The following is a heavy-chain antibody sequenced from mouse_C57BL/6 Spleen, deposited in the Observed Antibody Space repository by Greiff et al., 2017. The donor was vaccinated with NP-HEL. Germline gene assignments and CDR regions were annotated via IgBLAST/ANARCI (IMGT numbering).Heavy chain of an antibody. CDR2: INYDGSST. D-gene: IGHD2-3*01. CDR1: GFTFSDYY. V-gene: IGHV5-16*01. CDR3: ARDQGGYYGNAMDY. Sequence: EVQLVESEGGLVQPGSSMKLSCTASGFTFSDYYMAWVRQVPEKGLEWVANINYDGSSTYYLDSLKSRFIISRDNAKNILYLQMSSLKSEDTATYYCARDQGGYYGNAMDYWGQGTSVTVSS. J-gene: IGHJ4*01.